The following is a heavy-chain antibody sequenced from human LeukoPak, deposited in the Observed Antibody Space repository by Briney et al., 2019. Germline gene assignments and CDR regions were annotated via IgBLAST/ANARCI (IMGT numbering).Heavy chain of an antibody. D-gene: IGHD3-3*01. J-gene: IGHJ3*02. CDR3: ARDRSPDFWSGDYRDAFDI. Sequence: ASVKVSCKASGYTFPSYGISWVRQAPGQGLEWMGWISGYNGNTNSAQKLQGRVSMTTDTSTSTAYMELRSLRSDDTAVYYCARDRSPDFWSGDYRDAFDIWGQGTMVTVSS. CDR1: GYTFPSYG. CDR2: ISGYNGNT. V-gene: IGHV1-18*01.